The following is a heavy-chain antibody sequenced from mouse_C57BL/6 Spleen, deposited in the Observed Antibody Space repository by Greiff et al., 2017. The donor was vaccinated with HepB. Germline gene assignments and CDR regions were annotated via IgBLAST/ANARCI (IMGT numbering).Heavy chain of an antibody. J-gene: IGHJ4*01. Sequence: EVKVVESGGGLVQPKGSLKLSCAASGFSFNTYAMNWVRQAPGKGLEWVARIRSKSNNYATYYADSVKDRFTISRDDSESMLYLQMNNLKTEDTAMYYCVRDDGYPYYAMDYWGQGTSVTVSS. CDR3: VRDDGYPYYAMDY. CDR1: GFSFNTYA. CDR2: IRSKSNNYAT. D-gene: IGHD2-3*01. V-gene: IGHV10-1*01.